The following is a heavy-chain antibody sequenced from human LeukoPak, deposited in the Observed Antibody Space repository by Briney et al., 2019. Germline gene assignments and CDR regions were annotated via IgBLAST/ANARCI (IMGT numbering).Heavy chain of an antibody. CDR2: IYHSGST. D-gene: IGHD3-22*01. CDR1: GYSISSGYY. J-gene: IGHJ4*02. V-gene: IGHV4-38-2*02. Sequence: SETLSLTCTVSGYSISSGYYWGWIRQPPGKGLEWIGSIYHSGSTYYNPSLKSRVTISVDTSKNQFSLKLSSVTAADTAVYYCARHGVVVNDFDYWGQGTLVTVSS. CDR3: ARHGVVVNDFDY.